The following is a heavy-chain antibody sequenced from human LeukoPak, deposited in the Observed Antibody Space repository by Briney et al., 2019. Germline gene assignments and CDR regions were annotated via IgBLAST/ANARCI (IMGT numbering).Heavy chain of an antibody. J-gene: IGHJ4*02. V-gene: IGHV3-7*01. CDR2: IKRDGSEK. Sequence: GGSLRLSCAASGFTFSSYWMSWVRQAPGKGLEWVANIKRDGSEKYYVDSVKGRFTISRDNAKNSLYLQMNSLRVEDTAVYYCAREHPNGGDCCDYWGQGTLVTVSS. CDR1: GFTFSSYW. D-gene: IGHD2-21*01. CDR3: AREHPNGGDCCDY.